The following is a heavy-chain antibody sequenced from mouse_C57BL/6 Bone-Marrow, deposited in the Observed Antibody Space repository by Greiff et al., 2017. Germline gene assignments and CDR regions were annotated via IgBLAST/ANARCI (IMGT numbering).Heavy chain of an antibody. Sequence: QVQLQQPGAELVMPGASVKLSCKASGYTFTSYWMHWVKQRPGQGLEWIGEIDPSDSYTNYNQKFKGKSTLTVDKSSSTAYMPLSSLTSEDSAVYYGAREELGFLRFAYWGQGTLVTVSA. CDR3: AREELGFLRFAY. CDR1: GYTFTSYW. CDR2: IDPSDSYT. V-gene: IGHV1-69*01. J-gene: IGHJ3*01.